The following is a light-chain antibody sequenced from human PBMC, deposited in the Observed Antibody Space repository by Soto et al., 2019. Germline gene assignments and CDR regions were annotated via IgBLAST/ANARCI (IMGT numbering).Light chain of an antibody. CDR1: SSDVGGYNY. CDR2: DVS. Sequence: QPALTQPAPVSGSPGQSITISCTGTSSDVGGYNYVSRYQQHPGKAPKLMIYDVSNRPSGVSNRFSGSKSGNTASLTISGLQAEDEADYYCSSYTSSSTYVFGTGTKVTVL. CDR3: SSYTSSSTYV. V-gene: IGLV2-14*01. J-gene: IGLJ1*01.